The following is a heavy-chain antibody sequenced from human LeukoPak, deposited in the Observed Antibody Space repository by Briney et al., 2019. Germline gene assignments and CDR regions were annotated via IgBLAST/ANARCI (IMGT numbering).Heavy chain of an antibody. J-gene: IGHJ5*02. CDR2: IDPRGGST. V-gene: IGHV1-46*01. D-gene: IGHD6-13*01. Sequence: ASVKVFCKASGYTFTNYYMHWVRQAPGQGLVWMGVIDPRGGSTTYAQKVQGRFTMTRDTSTNTVYMELRSLNSEDTAVYYCARSHSSWYWFDPWGQGTLVTVSS. CDR3: ARSHSSWYWFDP. CDR1: GYTFTNYY.